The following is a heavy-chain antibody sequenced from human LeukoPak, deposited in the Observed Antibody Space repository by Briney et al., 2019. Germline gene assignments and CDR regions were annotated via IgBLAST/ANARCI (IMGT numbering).Heavy chain of an antibody. J-gene: IGHJ6*02. CDR1: DGSISTYY. CDR2: IYHSGSA. CDR3: VRDNWQQVDRKWYYYGLDV. V-gene: IGHV4-59*01. Sequence: PSETLSLTCTVSDGSISTYYWSWIRQPPGKGLECIGYIYHSGSASYNPSLKSRVTISVDTSKNQFYLNVNSVTAADTAVYYCVRDNWQQVDRKWYYYGLDVWGQGTTVTVSS. D-gene: IGHD1-14*01.